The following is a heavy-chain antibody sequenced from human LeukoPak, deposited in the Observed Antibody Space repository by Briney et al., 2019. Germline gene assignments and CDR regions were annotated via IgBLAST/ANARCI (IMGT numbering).Heavy chain of an antibody. V-gene: IGHV4-59*01. CDR3: ARASSWSGYYELGY. CDR2: IYYSGST. D-gene: IGHD3-3*01. CDR1: GGSISSYY. J-gene: IGHJ4*02. Sequence: SETLSLTCTVSGGSISSYYWSWIRQPPGKGLEWIGYIYYSGSTNYNPSLKSRVTISVDTSKNQFSLKLSFVTAADAAVYYCARASSWSGYYELGYWGQGTLVTVSS.